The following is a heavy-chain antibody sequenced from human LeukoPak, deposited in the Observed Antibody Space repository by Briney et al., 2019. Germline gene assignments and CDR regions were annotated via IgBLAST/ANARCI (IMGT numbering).Heavy chain of an antibody. V-gene: IGHV1-8*01. CDR1: GYTFTSYD. D-gene: IGHD3-10*01. CDR3: ARGGAYYYGSEPANWFDP. J-gene: IGHJ5*02. CDR2: MNPNSGNT. Sequence: GASVKVSCKASGYTFTSYDINWVRQATGQGLEWMGWMNPNSGNTGYAQKFQGRVTMTRNTSISTAYMELSSLRSEDTAMYYCARGGAYYYGSEPANWFDPWGQGTLVTVSS.